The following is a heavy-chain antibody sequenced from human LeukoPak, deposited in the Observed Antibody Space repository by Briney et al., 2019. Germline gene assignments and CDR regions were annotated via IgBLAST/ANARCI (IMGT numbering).Heavy chain of an antibody. CDR3: ARGDCYDSSGYYYWSVAFDI. CDR1: GGSISNYY. V-gene: IGHV4-30-4*08. Sequence: SETLSLTCTVSGGSISNYYWSWIRQPPGKGLEWIGYIYYSGSTYYNPSLKSRVTISVDTSKNQFSLKLSSVTAADTAVYYCARGDCYDSSGYYYWSVAFDIWGQGTMVTVSS. CDR2: IYYSGST. D-gene: IGHD3-22*01. J-gene: IGHJ3*02.